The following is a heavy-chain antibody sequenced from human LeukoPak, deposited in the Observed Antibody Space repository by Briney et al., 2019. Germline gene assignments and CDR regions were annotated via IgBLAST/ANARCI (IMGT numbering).Heavy chain of an antibody. V-gene: IGHV6-1*01. CDR2: TYYRSKWFT. CDR3: TRGPAHYNYGMDV. Sequence: SQTLSLNCAISGDGGCGNSAGWTWIRQSPSKDLEWLGRTYYRSKWFTDYAISVKSRITINPDTSKNQFSLQLNSVTPEDTAVYYCTRGPAHYNYGMDVWGQGTTVTVSS. CDR1: GDGGCGNSAG. J-gene: IGHJ6*02. D-gene: IGHD3-10*01.